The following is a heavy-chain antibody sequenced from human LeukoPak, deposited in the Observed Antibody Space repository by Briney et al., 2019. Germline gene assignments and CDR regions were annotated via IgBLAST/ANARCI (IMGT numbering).Heavy chain of an antibody. CDR3: AKAIYASGSPYTSIDY. D-gene: IGHD3-10*01. Sequence: GGSLRLSCAASGFTFSSYWMHWVRQAPGKGLVWVSRINSDGSSTSYADSVKGRITISRDNSKNTLYLQMNSLRAEDTAVYYCAKAIYASGSPYTSIDYWGQGTLVTVSS. V-gene: IGHV3-74*01. CDR2: INSDGSST. CDR1: GFTFSSYW. J-gene: IGHJ4*02.